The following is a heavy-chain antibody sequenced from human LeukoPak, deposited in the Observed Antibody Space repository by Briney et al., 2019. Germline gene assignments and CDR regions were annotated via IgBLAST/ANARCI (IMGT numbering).Heavy chain of an antibody. Sequence: SETLSLTCTVSGDSIGQDYWNWIRQPPGRGLEWIGHISNSGSANYNPSLKSRVTISVDRSKNQFSQRLNSVTAADTAFYYCATAPNPDYFDYWGQGTLATVSS. CDR1: GDSIGQDY. CDR2: ISNSGSA. CDR3: ATAPNPDYFDY. J-gene: IGHJ4*02. V-gene: IGHV4-59*01. D-gene: IGHD3-16*01.